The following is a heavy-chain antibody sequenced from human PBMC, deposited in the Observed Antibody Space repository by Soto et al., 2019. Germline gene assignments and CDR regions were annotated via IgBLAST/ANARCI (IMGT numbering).Heavy chain of an antibody. CDR1: GYSFTSHW. V-gene: IGHV5-51*01. D-gene: IGHD2-15*01. J-gene: IGHJ4*02. Sequence: PXESLKISCKGSGYSFTSHWIGWVRQMPGKGLECMGIIFPGESDTRYSPSFQGQLTISADKSTNTAYLQWSSLKASDTAVYYCARSPSGLLAFDYWGQGRLVTVSS. CDR2: IFPGESDT. CDR3: ARSPSGLLAFDY.